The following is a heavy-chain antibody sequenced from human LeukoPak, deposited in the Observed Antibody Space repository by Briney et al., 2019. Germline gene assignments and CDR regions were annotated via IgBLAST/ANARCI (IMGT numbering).Heavy chain of an antibody. CDR3: ARGSDTAMVGSDYYYMDV. V-gene: IGHV4-61*02. Sequence: PSETLSLTCTVSGGSISSGSYYWSWIRQPAGKGLEWIGRIYTSGSTNYNPSLKSRVTISVDTSKNQFSLKLSSVTAADTAVYYCARGSDTAMVGSDYYYMDVWGKGTTVTVSS. J-gene: IGHJ6*03. CDR1: GGSISSGSYY. CDR2: IYTSGST. D-gene: IGHD5-18*01.